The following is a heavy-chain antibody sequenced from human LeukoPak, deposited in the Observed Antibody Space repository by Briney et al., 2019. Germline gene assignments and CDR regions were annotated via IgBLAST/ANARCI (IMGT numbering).Heavy chain of an antibody. CDR1: GFTFSSYS. D-gene: IGHD2-21*02. V-gene: IGHV3-48*04. J-gene: IGHJ3*02. Sequence: GGSLRLSCAASGFTFSSYSMNWVRQAPGKGLEWVSYISSSSSTIYYADSVKGRFTISRDNAKNSLYLQMNSLRAEDTAVYYCAGEIVTGAFDIWGQGTMVTVSS. CDR3: AGEIVTGAFDI. CDR2: ISSSSSTI.